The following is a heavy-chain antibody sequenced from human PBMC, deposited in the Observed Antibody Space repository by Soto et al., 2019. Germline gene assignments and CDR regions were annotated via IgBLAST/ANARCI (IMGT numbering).Heavy chain of an antibody. Sequence: PGWSLRLSCAASGFTFSTYAMHWVRQAPGKGLEWVAVISYDGSNKYYADSVKGRFTISRDNSKNTLYLQMNSLRAEDTAVYYCAKIRDAFDIWGQGTMVTVSS. V-gene: IGHV3-30*18. CDR2: ISYDGSNK. J-gene: IGHJ3*02. D-gene: IGHD3-10*01. CDR1: GFTFSTYA. CDR3: AKIRDAFDI.